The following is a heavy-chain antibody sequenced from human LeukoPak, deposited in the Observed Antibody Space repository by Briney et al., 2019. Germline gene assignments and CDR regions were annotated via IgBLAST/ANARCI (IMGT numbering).Heavy chain of an antibody. D-gene: IGHD6-19*01. CDR3: AGSGWQVYLDY. CDR2: IKKDGSER. CDR1: GFTFTTFW. Sequence: TGGSLRLSCAASGFTFTTFWMSWVPQAPGKGLEWVANIKKDGSERYYVDSVKGRFTISRDNAKNSLYLQMNSLRAEDTGVYYCAGSGWQVYLDYWGQGALVTVSS. J-gene: IGHJ4*02. V-gene: IGHV3-7*01.